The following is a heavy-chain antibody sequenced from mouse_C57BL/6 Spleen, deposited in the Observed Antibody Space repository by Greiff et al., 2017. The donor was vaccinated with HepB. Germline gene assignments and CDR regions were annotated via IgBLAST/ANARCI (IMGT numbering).Heavy chain of an antibody. J-gene: IGHJ4*01. D-gene: IGHD6-1*01. CDR1: GYTFTSYW. CDR2: IDPSDSYT. Sequence: VKLQQPGAELVRPGTSVKLSCKASGYTFTSYWMHWVKQRPGQGLEWIGVIDPSDSYTNYNQKFKGKATLTVDTSSSTAYMQLSSLTSEDSAVYYCARVEPLMDYWGQGTSVTVSS. CDR3: ARVEPLMDY. V-gene: IGHV1-59*01.